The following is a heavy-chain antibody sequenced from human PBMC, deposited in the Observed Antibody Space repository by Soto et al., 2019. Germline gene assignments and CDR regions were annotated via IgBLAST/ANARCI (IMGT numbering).Heavy chain of an antibody. J-gene: IGHJ4*02. CDR3: ASRFLEWLSKTPGYFDY. CDR2: IYYSGST. D-gene: IGHD3-3*01. Sequence: SETLSLTCTVSGGSISSSSYYWGWIRQPPGKGLEWIGSIYYSGSTYYNPSLKSRVTISVDTSKNQFSLKLSSVTAADTAVYYCASRFLEWLSKTPGYFDYWGQGTLVTVSS. CDR1: GGSISSSSYY. V-gene: IGHV4-39*01.